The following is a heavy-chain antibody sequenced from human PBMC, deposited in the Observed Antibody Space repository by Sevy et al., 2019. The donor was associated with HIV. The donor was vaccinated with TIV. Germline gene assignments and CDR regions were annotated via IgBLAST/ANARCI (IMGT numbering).Heavy chain of an antibody. Sequence: ASVKVSCKGSGYPFTSFGISWVRQAPGQGLEWMGWINTNNGNANYAQKYQGRVTMTRDTSTSTAYMELRSLRSDDTAVYYCAKDPGYCSGGSCYIQVWGQGTLVTVSS. CDR1: GYPFTSFG. D-gene: IGHD2-15*01. V-gene: IGHV1-18*01. J-gene: IGHJ1*01. CDR2: INTNNGNA. CDR3: AKDPGYCSGGSCYIQV.